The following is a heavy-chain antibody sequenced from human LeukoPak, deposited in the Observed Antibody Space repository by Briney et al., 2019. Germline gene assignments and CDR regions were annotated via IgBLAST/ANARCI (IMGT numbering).Heavy chain of an antibody. Sequence: SETLSLTCTVSGYSISSGDYWGWIRQPPGKGLEWIGNIYQSGRTYYNPSLKSRVTISVDTSKNPFSLKLSSVTAAHAAVYYCARNYYDYVWGSYGSYYYYMDVWGKGTTVTVSS. J-gene: IGHJ6*03. CDR2: IYQSGRT. CDR1: GYSISSGDY. V-gene: IGHV4-38-2*02. D-gene: IGHD3-16*01. CDR3: ARNYYDYVWGSYGSYYYYMDV.